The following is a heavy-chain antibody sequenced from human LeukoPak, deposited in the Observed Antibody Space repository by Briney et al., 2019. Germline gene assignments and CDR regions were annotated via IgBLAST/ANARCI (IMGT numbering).Heavy chain of an antibody. D-gene: IGHD3-22*01. CDR1: GFSLSDYY. J-gene: IGHJ4*02. V-gene: IGHV3-11*04. Sequence: GGSLRLSCAASGFSLSDYYMSWIRQAPGKGLEWVSHISRSGSIIYYADSVKGRFTISRDNAKNSLYLQMNSLRAEDTAVYYCASYYYDSSGYYYWGQGTLVTVSS. CDR3: ASYYYDSSGYYY. CDR2: ISRSGSII.